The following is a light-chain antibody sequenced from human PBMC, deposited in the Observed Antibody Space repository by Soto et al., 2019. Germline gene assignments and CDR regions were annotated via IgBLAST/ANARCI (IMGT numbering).Light chain of an antibody. CDR2: EVN. V-gene: IGLV2-14*01. CDR3: GSYTSSTTVI. J-gene: IGLJ2*01. Sequence: QSVLTQPASVSGSPGQSITISCTGTSSDIGGYDYVSWYQQCPGKAPKLMIYEVNNRPSGVSDRFSGSKSGNTASLTISGLQAEDEADYFCGSYTSSTTVIFGGGTKLTVL. CDR1: SSDIGGYDY.